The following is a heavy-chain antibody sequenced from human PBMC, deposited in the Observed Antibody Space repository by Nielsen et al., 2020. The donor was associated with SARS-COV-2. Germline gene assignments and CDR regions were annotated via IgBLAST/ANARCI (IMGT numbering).Heavy chain of an antibody. CDR3: AKLLYYYDSSGYYQDLWYFDL. CDR1: GFTFSSYA. J-gene: IGHJ2*01. Sequence: GESLKISCAASGFTFSSYAMSWVRQAPGKGLEWVSAISGSGGSTYYADSVKGRFTISRDNSKNTLYLQMNSLRAEDTAVYYCAKLLYYYDSSGYYQDLWYFDLWGRGTLVTVSS. CDR2: ISGSGGST. D-gene: IGHD3-22*01. V-gene: IGHV3-23*01.